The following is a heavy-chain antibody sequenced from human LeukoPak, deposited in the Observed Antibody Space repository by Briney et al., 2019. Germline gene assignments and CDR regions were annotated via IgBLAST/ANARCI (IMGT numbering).Heavy chain of an antibody. Sequence: SETLSLTCTVSGGSISSYYWSWVRQPPGKGLEWIGYIYYTGSTNYNPSLKSRVTISVDTSKNQFSLKLTSVTAADTAVYYCARPLQGRTVTLHYWGQGTLVTVSS. CDR2: IYYTGST. J-gene: IGHJ4*02. CDR1: GGSISSYY. V-gene: IGHV4-59*01. D-gene: IGHD4-17*01. CDR3: ARPLQGRTVTLHY.